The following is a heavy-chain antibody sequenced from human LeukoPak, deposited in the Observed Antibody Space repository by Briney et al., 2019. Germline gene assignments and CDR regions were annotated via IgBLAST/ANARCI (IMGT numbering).Heavy chain of an antibody. V-gene: IGHV3-23*01. CDR2: ISGGGVTT. D-gene: IGHD6-19*01. CDR3: AKDSSGWKDFDY. CDR1: GFTSIAYA. Sequence: GGSLRLSCVGSGFTSIAYALTWARQAPGKGLEWVSGISGGGVTTYYADSVKGRFTISRDNSKNTLYLQMNSLRAEDTAVYYCAKDSSGWKDFDYWGQGTLVTVSS. J-gene: IGHJ4*02.